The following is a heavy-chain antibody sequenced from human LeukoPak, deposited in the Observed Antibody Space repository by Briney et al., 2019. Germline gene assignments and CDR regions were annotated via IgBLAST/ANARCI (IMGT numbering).Heavy chain of an antibody. CDR3: ARGSSSWYALDAFDI. CDR1: GFTFSSYA. D-gene: IGHD6-13*01. V-gene: IGHV3-48*02. CDR2: ISSSSSTI. Sequence: GGSLRLSCAASGFTFSSYAMHWVRQAPGKGLEWVSYISSSSSTIYYADSVKGRFTISRDNAKNSLYLQMNSLRDEDTAVYYCARGSSSWYALDAFDIWGQGTMVTVSS. J-gene: IGHJ3*02.